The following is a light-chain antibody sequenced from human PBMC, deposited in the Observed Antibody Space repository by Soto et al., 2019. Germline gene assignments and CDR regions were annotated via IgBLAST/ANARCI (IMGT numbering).Light chain of an antibody. CDR3: SSYISSSTHLV. J-gene: IGLJ2*01. Sequence: QSALTQPASVSGSPGQSITISCTGTSSDVGGYNYVSWYQQHPGKAPKLMIYEVSNQPSGVSNRFSGSKSGNTASLTISGLQAEDEADYYCSSYISSSTHLVFGGGTKLTVL. CDR2: EVS. V-gene: IGLV2-14*01. CDR1: SSDVGGYNY.